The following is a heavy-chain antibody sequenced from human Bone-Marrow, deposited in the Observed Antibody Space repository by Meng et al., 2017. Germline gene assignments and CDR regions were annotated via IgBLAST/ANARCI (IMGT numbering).Heavy chain of an antibody. CDR3: ARVGLGGYCSSTSYLPWFDP. J-gene: IGHJ5*02. V-gene: IGHV3-23*01. CDR2: ISGSGGST. Sequence: GESLKISCAASGFTFSSYAMSWVRQAPGKGLEWVSAISGSGGSTYYADSVKGRFTISRDNSKNTLYPQMNSLRDEDSAVYYCARVGLGGYCSSTSYLPWFDPWGQGTLVTVSS. CDR1: GFTFSSYA. D-gene: IGHD2-2*03.